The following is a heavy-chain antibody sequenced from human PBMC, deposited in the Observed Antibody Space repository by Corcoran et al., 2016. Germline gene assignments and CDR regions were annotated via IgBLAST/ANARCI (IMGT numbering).Heavy chain of an antibody. CDR3: AGDPPGSGYAFHI. CDR2: IWSNGINK. J-gene: IGHJ3*02. CDR1: GFEFNTYA. D-gene: IGHD5-12*01. V-gene: IGHV3-33*01. Sequence: QVQLVESGGGVVQSGRSLRLSCAASGFEFNTYAMHWVRQAPGKGLEWVAFIWSNGINKYYGDSVKGRFTISRDNSKNTHYLQMDSLRADDTAVYYCAGDPPGSGYAFHIWGQGTMVTVSS.